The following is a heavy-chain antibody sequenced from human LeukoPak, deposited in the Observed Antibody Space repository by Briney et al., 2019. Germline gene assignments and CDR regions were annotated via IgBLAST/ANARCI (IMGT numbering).Heavy chain of an antibody. CDR1: GGTFSSYA. V-gene: IGHV1-69*04. CDR3: RYCSSTSCYAGDY. Sequence: GASVKVSCKASGGTFSSYAISWVRQAPGQGLEWMGRIIPILGIANYAQKFQGRVTITADKSTSTAYMELSSLRSEDTAVYYCRYCSSTSCYAGDYWGQGTLVTVSS. CDR2: IIPILGIA. J-gene: IGHJ4*02. D-gene: IGHD2-2*01.